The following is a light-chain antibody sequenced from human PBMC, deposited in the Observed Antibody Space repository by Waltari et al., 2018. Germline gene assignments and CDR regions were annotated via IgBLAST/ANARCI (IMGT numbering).Light chain of an antibody. J-gene: IGLJ2*01. CDR3: CSYAGSSTVVV. Sequence: SALTQPAYVSGSPGQSIPISCTGTSSDVGRYNLVSWYKQHPGKAPKLMIYEGSKRPSGVSNRFSGSKSGNTASLTISGLQAEDEADYYCCSYAGSSTVVVFGGGTKLTVI. V-gene: IGLV2-23*03. CDR1: SSDVGRYNL. CDR2: EGS.